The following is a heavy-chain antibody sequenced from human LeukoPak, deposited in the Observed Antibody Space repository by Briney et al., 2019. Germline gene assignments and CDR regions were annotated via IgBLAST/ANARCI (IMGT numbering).Heavy chain of an antibody. Sequence: GASVKVSCKASGYTFTSYGISWVRQAPGQGLEWMGWISAYNGNTNYAQKLQGRVTTTTDTSTSTAYMELRSLRSDDTAVYYCARYDYGDYRPGPDQPSTGWFDPWGQGTLVTVSS. CDR1: GYTFTSYG. D-gene: IGHD4-17*01. CDR3: ARYDYGDYRPGPDQPSTGWFDP. CDR2: ISAYNGNT. V-gene: IGHV1-18*01. J-gene: IGHJ5*02.